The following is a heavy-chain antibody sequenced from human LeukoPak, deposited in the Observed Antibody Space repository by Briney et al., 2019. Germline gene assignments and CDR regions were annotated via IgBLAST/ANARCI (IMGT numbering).Heavy chain of an antibody. V-gene: IGHV3-7*02. J-gene: IGHJ4*02. CDR1: EITFSRRY. CDR3: ATIHHTSSSY. D-gene: IGHD6-6*01. CDR2: INEDGTYR. Sequence: GGSLRLSCVVTEITFSRRYMLWVRQAPGGGLEWLAEINEDGTYRSYMDSVKGRFTISRDNAQNLLFLQMNSLRVEDTAVYYCATIHHTSSSYWGQGAPVSVSS.